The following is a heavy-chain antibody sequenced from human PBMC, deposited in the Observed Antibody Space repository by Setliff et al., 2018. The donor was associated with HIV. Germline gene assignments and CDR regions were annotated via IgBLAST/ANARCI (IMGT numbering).Heavy chain of an antibody. J-gene: IGHJ6*02. V-gene: IGHV3-49*04. CDR1: GFKFGDFA. Sequence: RLSCTTSGFKFGDFALSWVRQTPGKGLEWVAFIKTKSYGETTEYAASVKGRFTVSRDDSKATAHLQMNSLKSDDTGVYYCTRAPLYSSGWFAVYYYYGMDVWGQGTTVTVSS. CDR3: TRAPLYSSGWFAVYYYYGMDV. D-gene: IGHD6-13*01. CDR2: IKTKSYGETT.